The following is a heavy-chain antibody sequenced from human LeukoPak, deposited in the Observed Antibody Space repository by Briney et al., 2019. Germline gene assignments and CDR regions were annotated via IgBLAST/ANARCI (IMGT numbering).Heavy chain of an antibody. CDR1: GGSISSISYY. CDR3: ARDRDSSSWFVAFDI. CDR2: IYYSGST. V-gene: IGHV4-39*07. D-gene: IGHD6-13*01. Sequence: SETLSLTCTVSGGSISSISYYWGWIRQPPGKGLEWIGNIYYSGSTYYNPSLKSRVTISVDTSKNQFSLKLSSVTAADTAVYYCARDRDSSSWFVAFDIWGQGTMVTVSS. J-gene: IGHJ3*02.